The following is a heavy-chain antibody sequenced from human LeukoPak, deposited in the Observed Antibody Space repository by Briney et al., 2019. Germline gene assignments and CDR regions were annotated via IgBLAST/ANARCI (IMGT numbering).Heavy chain of an antibody. CDR3: ARVIGYCSSTSCFGYFDY. CDR2: TYYSGST. D-gene: IGHD2-2*01. V-gene: IGHV4-59*08. CDR1: GGSISSYY. Sequence: SETLSLTCTVSGGSISSYYWSWIRQPPGKGLEWVGYTYYSGSTNYNPSLKSRVTTSVDTSKNQLSLKLSSVTAADTAVYYCARVIGYCSSTSCFGYFDYWGQGTLVTVSS. J-gene: IGHJ4*02.